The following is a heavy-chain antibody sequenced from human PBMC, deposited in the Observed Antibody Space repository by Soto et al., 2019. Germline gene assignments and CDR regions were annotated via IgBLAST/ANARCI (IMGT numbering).Heavy chain of an antibody. V-gene: IGHV1-3*01. D-gene: IGHD6-13*01. CDR2: INAGNGNT. Sequence: ASVKVSCKASGYTFTSYAMHWVRQAPGQRLEWMGWINAGNGNTKYSQKFQGRVTITRDTSASTAYMELSSLRSEGTAVYYCARDTGFTKGKAGYRENNWFDPWGQGTLVTVSS. CDR3: ARDTGFTKGKAGYRENNWFDP. J-gene: IGHJ5*02. CDR1: GYTFTSYA.